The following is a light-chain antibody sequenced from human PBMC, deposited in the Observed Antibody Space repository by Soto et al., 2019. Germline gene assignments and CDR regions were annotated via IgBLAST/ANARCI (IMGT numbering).Light chain of an antibody. Sequence: QAVVTQPASVSGSPGQSITISCVGTSGDTGDYNYVSWYQQHPGKVPKVIIYDVSNRPSGVSYRFSGTKSGNTASLTVSGLQAEDEADYYCCSYTRSGTLIFGTGTKVTVL. J-gene: IGLJ1*01. CDR3: CSYTRSGTLI. V-gene: IGLV2-14*01. CDR2: DVS. CDR1: SGDTGDYNY.